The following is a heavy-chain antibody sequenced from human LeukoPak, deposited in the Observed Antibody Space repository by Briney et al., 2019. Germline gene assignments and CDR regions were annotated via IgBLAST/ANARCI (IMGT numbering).Heavy chain of an antibody. Sequence: GRSLRLSCAASGFTFSSYGMHWVRQAPGKGLEWVAIISYDGSNKYYADSVKGRFTISRDNSKNTLFLQMNSLRAEDTAVYYCAKDGEDGMYYFDYWGQGTLVTVSS. V-gene: IGHV3-30*18. J-gene: IGHJ4*02. D-gene: IGHD4-17*01. CDR2: ISYDGSNK. CDR3: AKDGEDGMYYFDY. CDR1: GFTFSSYG.